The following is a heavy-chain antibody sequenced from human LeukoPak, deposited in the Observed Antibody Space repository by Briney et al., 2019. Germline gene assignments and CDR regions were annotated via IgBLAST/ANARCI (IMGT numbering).Heavy chain of an antibody. J-gene: IGHJ1*01. V-gene: IGHV1-18*01. CDR3: ARWSGAKYDSSGYYSGGH. CDR1: GYTFTSYG. D-gene: IGHD3-22*01. CDR2: ISAYNGNT. Sequence: ASVKVSCKASGYTFTSYGISWVRQAPGQGLEWMGWISAYNGNTNYAQKLQGRVTTTTDTSTGTAYMELRSLRSDDTAVYYCARWSGAKYDSSGYYSGGHWGQGTLVTVSS.